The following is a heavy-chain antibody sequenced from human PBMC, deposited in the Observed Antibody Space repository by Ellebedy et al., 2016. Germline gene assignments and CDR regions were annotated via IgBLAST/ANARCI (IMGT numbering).Heavy chain of an antibody. CDR3: ARGGPRLQSFDY. Sequence: GGSLRLSCAASGFTFSSYGIHWVRQAPGKGLEWVAVIWYDGSNKYYADSVKGRFTISRDNSKNTLYLQMHSLRAEYTAVYYCARGGPRLQSFDYWGQGTLVTVSS. J-gene: IGHJ4*02. CDR1: GFTFSSYG. D-gene: IGHD2-15*01. V-gene: IGHV3-33*08. CDR2: IWYDGSNK.